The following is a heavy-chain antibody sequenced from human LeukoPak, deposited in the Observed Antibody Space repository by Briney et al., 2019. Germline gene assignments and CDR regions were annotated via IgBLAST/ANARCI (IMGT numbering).Heavy chain of an antibody. Sequence: PSETLSLTCTVSGGSISSYYWSWIRQPPGKGLEWIGYIYYSGSTNYNPSLKGRVTISVDTSKNQFSLKLSSVTAADTAVYYCAGGRGYSYGYLDYWGQGTLVTVSS. D-gene: IGHD5-18*01. CDR1: GGSISSYY. V-gene: IGHV4-59*01. CDR3: AGGRGYSYGYLDY. CDR2: IYYSGST. J-gene: IGHJ4*02.